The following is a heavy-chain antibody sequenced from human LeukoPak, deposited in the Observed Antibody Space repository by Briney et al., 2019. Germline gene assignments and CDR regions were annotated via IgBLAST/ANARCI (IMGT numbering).Heavy chain of an antibody. CDR3: AKGYSGSYSAFDY. CDR2: ISSSGDST. Sequence: GGSLRLSCAASGFTFSSYAMIWVRQAPGKGLEGASNISSSGDSTYYADSVKGRFTISRDNSKNTLYLQMNSLRAEDTAVYFCAKGYSGSYSAFDYWGQGTLVTVSS. D-gene: IGHD1-26*01. V-gene: IGHV3-23*01. CDR1: GFTFSSYA. J-gene: IGHJ4*02.